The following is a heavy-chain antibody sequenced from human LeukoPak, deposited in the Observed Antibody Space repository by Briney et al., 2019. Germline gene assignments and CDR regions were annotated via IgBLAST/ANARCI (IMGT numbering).Heavy chain of an antibody. V-gene: IGHV4-34*01. J-gene: IGHJ4*02. CDR2: INHSGST. CDR1: GGSFSGYY. Sequence: SETLSLTCAVYGGSFSGYYWSWIRQPPGKGLEWIGEINHSGSTNYNPSLKSRVTISVDTSKNQFSLKLSSVTAADTAVYYCARWHGSGSYYRAYYFDYWGQGTLVTVSS. CDR3: ARWHGSGSYYRAYYFDY. D-gene: IGHD3-10*01.